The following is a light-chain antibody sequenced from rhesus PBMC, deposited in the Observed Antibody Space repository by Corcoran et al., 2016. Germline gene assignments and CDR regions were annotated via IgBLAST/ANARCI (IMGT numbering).Light chain of an antibody. CDR3: TSFAGYNTFYI. V-gene: IGLV2-23*01. CDR1: SNDIGGYNY. J-gene: IGLJ1*01. CDR2: DVS. Sequence: QAALTQPPSVSGSPGQSVTISCTGTSNDIGGYNYVSWYQQHPGKAPKLLIYDVSRRPSGVSDRFPGSRFVNTASLTISGLQAEDEADYYFTSFAGYNTFYIFGAGTRLTVL.